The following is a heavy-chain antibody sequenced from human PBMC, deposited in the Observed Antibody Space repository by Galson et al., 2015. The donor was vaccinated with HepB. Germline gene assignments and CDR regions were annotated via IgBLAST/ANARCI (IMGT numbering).Heavy chain of an antibody. CDR1: GYTFTSYG. CDR2: ISAYNGNT. D-gene: IGHD2-2*01. J-gene: IGHJ6*02. CDR3: ARDGDIVVVPAAMHFYYYGMDV. Sequence: QSGAEVKKPGASVKVSCKASGYTFTSYGISWVRKAPGQGLEWMGWISAYNGNTNYAQKLQGRVTMTTDTSTSTAYMELRSLRSDDTAVYYCARDGDIVVVPAAMHFYYYGMDVWGQGTTVTVSS. V-gene: IGHV1-18*01.